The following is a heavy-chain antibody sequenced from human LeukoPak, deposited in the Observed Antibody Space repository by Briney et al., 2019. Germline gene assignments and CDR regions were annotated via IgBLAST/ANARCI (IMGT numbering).Heavy chain of an antibody. CDR1: GYSFTNYW. CDR2: IDPSDSST. D-gene: IGHD3-10*01. CDR3: ATGTFTMVRGAPYYFDY. J-gene: IGHJ4*02. V-gene: IGHV5-10-1*01. Sequence: GEALKISWNGSGYSFTNYWISLVREMPGKGLEWVGRIDPSDSSTDYSPSFQGHVTISADKSISTAYLQWSSLKASDTAMYYCATGTFTMVRGAPYYFDYWGQGTLVTVSS.